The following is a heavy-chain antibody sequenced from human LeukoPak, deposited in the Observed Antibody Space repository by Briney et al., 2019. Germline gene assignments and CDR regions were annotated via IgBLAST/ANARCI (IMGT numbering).Heavy chain of an antibody. J-gene: IGHJ4*02. D-gene: IGHD5-24*01. V-gene: IGHV3-53*01. CDR1: GFTVSSNY. Sequence: PGGSLRLSCAASGFTVSSNYMSWVHQAPGKGLEWVSVIYSDGSTYYADSVKGRFTISRDNSKNSLYLQMNRLRAEDTEVYSCARESRDVYNYGDYWGERTLFTVSS. CDR2: IYSDGST. CDR3: ARESRDVYNYGDY.